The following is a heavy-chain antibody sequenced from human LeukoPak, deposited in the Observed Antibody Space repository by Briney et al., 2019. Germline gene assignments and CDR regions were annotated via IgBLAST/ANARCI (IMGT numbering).Heavy chain of an antibody. D-gene: IGHD3-3*01. V-gene: IGHV3-74*01. Sequence: GGSLRLSCAASGFTFSSYWMHWVRQAPGKGLVWVSRINSDGSSTSYADSVKGRFTISRDNAKNTLYLQMNSLRAEDTAVYYCARVGYDFWSGYYTGRGYFDYWGQGTLVTVSS. CDR2: INSDGSST. CDR3: ARVGYDFWSGYYTGRGYFDY. J-gene: IGHJ4*02. CDR1: GFTFSSYW.